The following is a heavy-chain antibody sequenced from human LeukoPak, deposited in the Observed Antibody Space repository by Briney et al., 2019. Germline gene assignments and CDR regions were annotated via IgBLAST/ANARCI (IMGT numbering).Heavy chain of an antibody. D-gene: IGHD6-13*01. J-gene: IGHJ4*02. V-gene: IGHV3-21*01. CDR1: GFTFSSYS. CDR2: ISSSSSYI. CDR3: ARAAAGNFDY. Sequence: GGSLRLSCAASGFTFSSYSMNWVRQAPGKGLEWVSSISSSSSYIYYADSVKGRFTISRDNAKNSLYLQMNSLKAEDPAVYYCARAAAGNFDYWGQGTLATVSS.